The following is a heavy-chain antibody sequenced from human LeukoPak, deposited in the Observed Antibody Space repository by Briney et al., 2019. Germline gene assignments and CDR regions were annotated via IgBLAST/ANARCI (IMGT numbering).Heavy chain of an antibody. D-gene: IGHD3-3*01. V-gene: IGHV1-18*01. CDR2: ISAYNGNT. CDR1: GYTFTSYG. Sequence: ASVKVSCKASGYTFTSYGISWVRQAPGQGLEWMGWISAYNGNTNYAQKLQGRVTMTTDTSTSTAYMELRSLRSDDTAVYYCARDHDFWSGYPRDYYYYMDVWGKGTTVTVSS. CDR3: ARDHDFWSGYPRDYYYYMDV. J-gene: IGHJ6*03.